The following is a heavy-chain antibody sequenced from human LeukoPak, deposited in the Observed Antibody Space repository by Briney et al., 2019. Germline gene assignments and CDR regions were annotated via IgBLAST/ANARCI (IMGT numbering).Heavy chain of an antibody. Sequence: ASVKVSCKASGYTFTGYYMHWVRQAPGQGLEWMGWINPNSGGTNYAQKFQGRVTMTRDTSISTAYMELSRLRSDDTAVYYCAREASGSYYEANFDYWGQGTLVTVSS. CDR2: INPNSGGT. V-gene: IGHV1-2*02. CDR1: GYTFTGYY. J-gene: IGHJ4*02. D-gene: IGHD1-26*01. CDR3: AREASGSYYEANFDY.